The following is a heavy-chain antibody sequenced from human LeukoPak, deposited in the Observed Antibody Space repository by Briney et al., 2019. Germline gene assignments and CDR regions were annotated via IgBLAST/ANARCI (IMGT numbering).Heavy chain of an antibody. CDR3: AREAPYESFLDY. J-gene: IGHJ4*02. Sequence: ASVKVSCKASGYTFTGYYMHWVRQAPGQGLEWMGWINPNSGGTNYAQKFQGRVTMTRDTSISTAYMELSRLRSDDTAVYYCAREAPYESFLDYWGQGTLVTVSS. CDR1: GYTFTGYY. D-gene: IGHD3-22*01. CDR2: INPNSGGT. V-gene: IGHV1-2*02.